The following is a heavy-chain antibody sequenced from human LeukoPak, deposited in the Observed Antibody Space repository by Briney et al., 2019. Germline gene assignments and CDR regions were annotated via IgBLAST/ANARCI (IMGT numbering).Heavy chain of an antibody. J-gene: IGHJ4*02. D-gene: IGHD2-21*01. Sequence: GGSLRLSCAASGFTFSSYWMSWVRQAPGKGLEWVAATSSSDAGTYHADSVRGRFIISRDNSKNTLYLQMNSLRAEDAAVYFCAKAPVTSCRGAYCYPFDSWGQGTLVTVSS. CDR1: GFTFSSYW. V-gene: IGHV3-23*01. CDR3: AKAPVTSCRGAYCYPFDS. CDR2: TSSSDAGT.